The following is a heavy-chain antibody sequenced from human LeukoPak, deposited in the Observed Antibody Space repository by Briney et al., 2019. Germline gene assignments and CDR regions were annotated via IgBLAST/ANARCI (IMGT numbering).Heavy chain of an antibody. CDR1: GGSISTYY. J-gene: IGHJ4*02. CDR3: ARVNSAARYY. CDR2: IHTSGST. D-gene: IGHD2-2*01. Sequence: SETLSLTCTVSGGSISTYYWNWIRQPAGKGLEWIGRIHTSGSTNYNPSLKSRVTISVDTSKNQFSLKLSSVTAADTAVYYCARVNSAARYYWGQGTLVTVSS. V-gene: IGHV4-4*07.